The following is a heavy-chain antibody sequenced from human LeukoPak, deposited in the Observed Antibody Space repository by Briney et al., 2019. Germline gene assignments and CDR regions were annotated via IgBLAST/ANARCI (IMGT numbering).Heavy chain of an antibody. CDR1: GGSISSSNNY. Sequence: PSETLSLTCTVSGGSISSSNNYWAWIRQPPGKGLEWIGAIYYSGKTYYNPSLKSRVIISVDMSKNQFSLKLSSVTAADTAVYYCARRGDYGDPVNYWGQETLVTVSS. D-gene: IGHD4-17*01. CDR3: ARRGDYGDPVNY. V-gene: IGHV4-39*01. CDR2: IYYSGKT. J-gene: IGHJ4*02.